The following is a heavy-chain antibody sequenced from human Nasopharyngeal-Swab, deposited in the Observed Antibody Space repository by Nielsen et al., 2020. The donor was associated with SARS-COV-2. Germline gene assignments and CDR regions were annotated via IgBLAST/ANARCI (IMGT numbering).Heavy chain of an antibody. Sequence: GESLKISCAASGFTFTNYDMHWVRQAPGKGLEWVAIIWYDGTNKDYADSVKGRFTISRDDSKDTVYLQMNSLRAEDTAVYYCARTFTLRGIAEAGNVGDLWGQGTMVTVS. J-gene: IGHJ3*01. CDR1: GFTFTNYD. CDR3: ARTFTLRGIAEAGNVGDL. V-gene: IGHV3-33*08. D-gene: IGHD6-19*01. CDR2: IWYDGTNK.